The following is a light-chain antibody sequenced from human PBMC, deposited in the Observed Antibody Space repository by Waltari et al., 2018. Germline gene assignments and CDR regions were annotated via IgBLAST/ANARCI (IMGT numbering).Light chain of an antibody. Sequence: IVLTQSPDTLSLSPGERATLSCRASQSVSSISLAWLQQKPGQTPRLVIYGTSNRATGFSDRFSVSGSGTDFTLTISRLEPEDFAMYYCQQYDGSVLTFGGGTKVEL. CDR2: GTS. J-gene: IGKJ4*01. V-gene: IGKV3-20*01. CDR1: QSVSSIS. CDR3: QQYDGSVLT.